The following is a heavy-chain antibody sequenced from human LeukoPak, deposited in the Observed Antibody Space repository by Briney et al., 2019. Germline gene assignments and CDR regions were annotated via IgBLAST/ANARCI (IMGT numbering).Heavy chain of an antibody. CDR3: ARGTTAADI. Sequence: PGGSLRLSCAASGFAFSSYTMNWVRQAPGKGLEWVSSISSSSIYINYSDSVKGRFTISRDNAKNSLYLQMSSLRAEDTAVYYCARGTTAADIWGQGTMVTVSS. D-gene: IGHD1-7*01. CDR2: ISSSSIYI. J-gene: IGHJ3*02. V-gene: IGHV3-21*01. CDR1: GFAFSSYT.